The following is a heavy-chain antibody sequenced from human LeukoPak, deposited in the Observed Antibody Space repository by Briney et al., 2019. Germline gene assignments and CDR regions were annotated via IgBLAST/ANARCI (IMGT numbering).Heavy chain of an antibody. Sequence: SETLSLTCAVYGGSFSGYYWSWIRQPPGKGLEWIGEINHSGNTNYNPSLKSRVTISLDTSKNQFSLKLSSVTAADTAVYYCAGHHPRNTVDFWGQGTLVTVSS. CDR2: INHSGNT. CDR3: AGHHPRNTVDF. V-gene: IGHV4-34*01. CDR1: GGSFSGYY. D-gene: IGHD2/OR15-2a*01. J-gene: IGHJ4*02.